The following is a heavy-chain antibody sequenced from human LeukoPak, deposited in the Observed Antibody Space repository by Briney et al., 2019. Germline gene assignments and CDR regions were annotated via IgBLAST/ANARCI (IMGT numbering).Heavy chain of an antibody. D-gene: IGHD6-19*01. CDR1: GGSISSYY. J-gene: IGHJ4*02. CDR3: ARGGIYSSGWPYYFDY. V-gene: IGHV4-59*01. CDR2: IYYSGST. Sequence: PSETLSLTCTVSGGSISSYYWSWIRQPPGKGLEWIGYIYYSGSTNYNPSLKSRVTISVDTSKNQFSLKLSSVTAADTAVYYCARGGIYSSGWPYYFDYWGQGTLVTVSS.